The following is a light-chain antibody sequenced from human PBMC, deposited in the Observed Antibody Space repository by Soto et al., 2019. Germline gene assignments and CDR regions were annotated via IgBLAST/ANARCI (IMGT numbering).Light chain of an antibody. Sequence: EIVLTQSPGTLSLSPGGRATLSCRASQRVVDNYLAWYPQKAGQAPRLLSYGASNRATGITDRFIGSGSGTDFTLTISRLQPEDFAVYYCQPYGNSPRTFGQWTKVEIK. V-gene: IGKV3-20*01. CDR2: GAS. J-gene: IGKJ1*01. CDR1: QRVVDNY. CDR3: QPYGNSPRT.